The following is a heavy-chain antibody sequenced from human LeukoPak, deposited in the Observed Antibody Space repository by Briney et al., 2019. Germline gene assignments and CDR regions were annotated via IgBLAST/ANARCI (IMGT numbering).Heavy chain of an antibody. CDR3: ARSLPSWPASMYYFDY. D-gene: IGHD2-2*01. CDR1: GGTFSSYA. Sequence: ASVKVSCKASGGTFSSYAISWVRQAPGQGLEWMGRINPSSGGTNYAQKFQGRVTMTRDTSISTAYMELSRLRSDDTAVYYCARSLPSWPASMYYFDYWGQGTLVTVSS. V-gene: IGHV1-2*06. J-gene: IGHJ4*02. CDR2: INPSSGGT.